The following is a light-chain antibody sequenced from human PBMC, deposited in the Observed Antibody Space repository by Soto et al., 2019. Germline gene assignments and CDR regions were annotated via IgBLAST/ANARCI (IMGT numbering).Light chain of an antibody. J-gene: IGLJ2*01. CDR3: CSYVGSNTLV. Sequence: QSALTQPASVSGSPGQSITISCTGTSSDVGSYNLVSWYQQHPGKAPKFMIYEDNKRPSGVSNRFSDSKSGNTASLTISGLQAEDEADYYCCSYVGSNTLVFGGGTKVTVL. V-gene: IGLV2-23*01. CDR1: SSDVGSYNL. CDR2: EDN.